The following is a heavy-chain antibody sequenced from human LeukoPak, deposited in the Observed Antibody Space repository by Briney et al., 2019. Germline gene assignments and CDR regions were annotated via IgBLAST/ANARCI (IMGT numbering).Heavy chain of an antibody. J-gene: IGHJ4*02. Sequence: PSETLSLTCTVSGASISSYSWSWIRQPPGKGLEWIGSIFYSGKTTYNPSLKSRVTISIDTSKNQFSLKLNSVTAADTAVYYCARGRFGELDYWGQGTLVTVSS. CDR1: GASISSYS. D-gene: IGHD3-10*01. CDR3: ARGRFGELDY. CDR2: IFYSGKT. V-gene: IGHV4-59*01.